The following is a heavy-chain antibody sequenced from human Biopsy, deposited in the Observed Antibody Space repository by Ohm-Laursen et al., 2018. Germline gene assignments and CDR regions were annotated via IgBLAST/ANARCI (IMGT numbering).Heavy chain of an antibody. D-gene: IGHD3-10*01. CDR2: TFYSGTT. CDR1: GASVNTFDFY. Sequence: TLSLTCTVSGASVNTFDFYWAWIRQPPGKGLEWIGYTFYSGTTKYNPSLQRRVRLSLDTANNQFSLILRSVSAADTATYYCARAYYYGAGSFYSPWMEVWGQGTTVSVS. V-gene: IGHV4-61*08. J-gene: IGHJ6*02. CDR3: ARAYYYGAGSFYSPWMEV.